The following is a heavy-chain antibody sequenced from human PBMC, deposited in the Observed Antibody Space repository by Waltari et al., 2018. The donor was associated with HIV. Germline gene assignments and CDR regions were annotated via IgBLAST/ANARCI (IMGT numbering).Heavy chain of an antibody. D-gene: IGHD2-15*01. CDR2: ICPGDSET. V-gene: IGHV5-51*01. CDR1: GYRFISYW. CDR3: VRRRVVVAATLIVDYFDY. J-gene: IGHJ4*02. Sequence: EVQLVQSGAQVKKPGESLKISCKGSGYRFISYWIGWVRQMPGKGREWIGIICPGDSETRSSPSFQGQCTSSADKSSSTAYVQWSSLKASDTAIYYCVRRRVVVAATLIVDYFDYWGQGTLVTVSS.